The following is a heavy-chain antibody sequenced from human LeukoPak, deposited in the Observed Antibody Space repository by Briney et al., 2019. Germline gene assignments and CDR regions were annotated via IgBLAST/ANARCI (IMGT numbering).Heavy chain of an antibody. CDR2: ISGSGGST. Sequence: PGGSLRLSCAASGFTFSSYAMSWVRQAPGKGLEWVSAISGSGGSTYYADSVKGRFTISRDNSKNTLYLQMNSLRAEDTAVYYCAKDANYYDSSAQGNFDYWGQGTLVTVSS. J-gene: IGHJ4*02. D-gene: IGHD3-22*01. V-gene: IGHV3-23*01. CDR1: GFTFSSYA. CDR3: AKDANYYDSSAQGNFDY.